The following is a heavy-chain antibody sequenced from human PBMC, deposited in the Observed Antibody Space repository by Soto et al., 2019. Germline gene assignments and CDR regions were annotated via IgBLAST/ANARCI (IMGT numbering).Heavy chain of an antibody. V-gene: IGHV3-66*01. CDR1: GFTVSSNY. J-gene: IGHJ6*03. Sequence: GGSLRLSCAASGFTVSSNYMSWVRQAPGKGLEWVSVIYSGGSTYYADSVKGRFTISRDNSKNTLYLQMNSLRAEDTAVYYCARVTRDIVATYYYYYMDVWGKGTTVTVSS. CDR2: IYSGGST. D-gene: IGHD5-12*01. CDR3: ARVTRDIVATYYYYYMDV.